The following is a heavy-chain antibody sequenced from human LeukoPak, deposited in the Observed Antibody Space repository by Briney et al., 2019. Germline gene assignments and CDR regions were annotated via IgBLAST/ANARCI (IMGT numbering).Heavy chain of an antibody. CDR3: ARDYGDYEPGRHHYYYYYMDV. CDR1: GFTFSNYW. Sequence: GGSLRLSCAASGFTFSNYWMHWVRQAPGKGLVWVSRINSDGINTSYADSVKGRFTISRDNAKNSLYLQMNSLRAEDTAVYYCARDYGDYEPGRHHYYYYYMDVWGKGTTVTVSS. CDR2: INSDGINT. J-gene: IGHJ6*03. D-gene: IGHD4-17*01. V-gene: IGHV3-74*01.